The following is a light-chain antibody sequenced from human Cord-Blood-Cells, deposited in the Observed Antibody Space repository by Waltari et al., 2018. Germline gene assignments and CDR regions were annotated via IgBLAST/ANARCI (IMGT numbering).Light chain of an antibody. J-gene: IGKJ1*01. Sequence: EIVMTQSPATLSLSPGERAPLSYRASQSVSSSYLSWYQQKPGQAPRLLIYGASTRATGIPARFSGSGSGTDFTLTISSLQPEDFAVYYCQQDYNLPPWTFGQGTKVEIK. V-gene: IGKV3D-7*01. CDR1: QSVSSSY. CDR2: GAS. CDR3: QQDYNLPPWT.